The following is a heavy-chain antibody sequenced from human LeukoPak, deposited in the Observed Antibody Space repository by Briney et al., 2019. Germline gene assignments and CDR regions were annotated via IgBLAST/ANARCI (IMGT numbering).Heavy chain of an antibody. D-gene: IGHD5-12*01. CDR2: IYHSGST. CDR1: GGSISSGGYS. CDR3: ARGSGYPYFDY. J-gene: IGHJ4*02. V-gene: IGHV4-30-2*01. Sequence: PSETLSLTCAVSGGSISSGGYSWSWIRQPPGKGLEWIVYIYHSGSTYYNPSLKSRVTISVDRSKNQFSLKLSSVTAADTAVYYCARGSGYPYFDYWGQGTLVTVSS.